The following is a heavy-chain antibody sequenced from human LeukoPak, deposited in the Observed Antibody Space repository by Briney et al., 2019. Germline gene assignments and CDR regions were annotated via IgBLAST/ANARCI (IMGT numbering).Heavy chain of an antibody. CDR2: IIPIFGTA. CDR3: ARAPVDPYYYYGMDV. CDR1: GGTFSSYA. Sequence: SVKASCKASGGTFSSYAISWVRQAPGQGLEWMGGIIPIFGTANYAQKFQGRVTITADESTSTAYMELSSLRSEDTAVYYCARAPVDPYYYYGMDVWGQGTTVTVSS. D-gene: IGHD4-23*01. J-gene: IGHJ6*02. V-gene: IGHV1-69*01.